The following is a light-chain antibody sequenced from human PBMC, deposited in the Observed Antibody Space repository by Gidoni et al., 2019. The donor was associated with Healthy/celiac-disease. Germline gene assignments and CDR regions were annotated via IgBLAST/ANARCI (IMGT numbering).Light chain of an antibody. CDR1: SSDVGGYNY. V-gene: IGLV2-14*01. CDR3: SSYTSSSTLPV. Sequence: QSALTQPASVSGSPGQSITIPCTGTSSDVGGYNYVPWYQQHPGKAPKLMIYEVSNRPSGVPDRFSGSKSGNTASLTISGLQAEDEADYYCSSYTSSSTLPVFGTGTKVTVL. J-gene: IGLJ1*01. CDR2: EVS.